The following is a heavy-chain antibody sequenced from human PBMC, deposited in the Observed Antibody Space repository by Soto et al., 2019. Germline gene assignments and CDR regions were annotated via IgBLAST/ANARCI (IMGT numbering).Heavy chain of an antibody. CDR2: INPNSGGT. D-gene: IGHD6-19*01. CDR3: ASTIAVAGTGPNADYYGMDV. V-gene: IGHV1-2*02. Sequence: ASVKVSCKASGYTFTGYYMHWVRQAPGQGLEWMGWINPNSGGTNYAQKFQGRVTMTRDTSISTAYMELSRLRSDDTAVYYCASTIAVAGTGPNADYYGMDVWGQGTTVTSP. CDR1: GYTFTGYY. J-gene: IGHJ6*02.